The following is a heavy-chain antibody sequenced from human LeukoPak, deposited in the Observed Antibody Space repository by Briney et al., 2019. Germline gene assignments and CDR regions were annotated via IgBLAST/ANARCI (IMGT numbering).Heavy chain of an antibody. CDR1: GFTFSSYA. J-gene: IGHJ4*02. Sequence: LGGSLRLSRAASGFTFSSYAMSWVRQAPGKGLEWVSTISGSGGSTYYADSVKGRFTISSDNSKNTLYLQMNSLRAEDTAVYYCAKGPREVRGVIITFYFDYWGQGTLVTVSS. V-gene: IGHV3-23*01. CDR2: ISGSGGST. D-gene: IGHD3-10*01. CDR3: AKGPREVRGVIITFYFDY.